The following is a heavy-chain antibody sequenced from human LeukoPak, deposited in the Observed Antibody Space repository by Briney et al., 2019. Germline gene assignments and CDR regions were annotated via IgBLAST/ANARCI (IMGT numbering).Heavy chain of an antibody. V-gene: IGHV3-15*01. CDR1: RFTFTNAW. D-gene: IGHD2-15*01. CDR2: IKSKGDGETT. J-gene: IGHJ3*02. Sequence: AGGSLRLSCAASRFTFTNAWMNWVRQAPGKGLEWVGRIKSKGDGETTDYAAPVKGRFTISRDDSNNMVYLQMNSLKIEDTAVYYCATGVGAANNAFDIWGQGTTVTVSS. CDR3: ATGVGAANNAFDI.